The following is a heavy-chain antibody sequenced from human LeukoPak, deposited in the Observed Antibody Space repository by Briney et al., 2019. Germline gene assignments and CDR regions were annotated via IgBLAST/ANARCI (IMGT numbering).Heavy chain of an antibody. Sequence: SETLSLTCAVYGGSFSGYYWSWIRQPPGKGLEWIGEINHSGSTNYNPSLKSRVTISGDTSKNQFSLKLSSVTAADTAVYYCARGLGGCSGGSCYYYYYGMDVWGQGTTVTVSS. CDR3: ARGLGGCSGGSCYYYYYGMDV. V-gene: IGHV4-34*01. J-gene: IGHJ6*02. CDR1: GGSFSGYY. CDR2: INHSGST. D-gene: IGHD2-15*01.